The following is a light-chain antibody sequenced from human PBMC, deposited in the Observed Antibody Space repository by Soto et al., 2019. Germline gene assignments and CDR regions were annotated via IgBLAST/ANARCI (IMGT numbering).Light chain of an antibody. Sequence: EIVLTQSPGTLSLSPGERATLSCRASQSVSSSYLAWYQQKPGQAPRLLIYGASSRATGIPDRFSGRGSGTDFTLTISRLEPEDFGVYYCQQYGSSPWTFGQGTKVEIK. CDR1: QSVSSSY. CDR3: QQYGSSPWT. J-gene: IGKJ1*01. CDR2: GAS. V-gene: IGKV3-20*01.